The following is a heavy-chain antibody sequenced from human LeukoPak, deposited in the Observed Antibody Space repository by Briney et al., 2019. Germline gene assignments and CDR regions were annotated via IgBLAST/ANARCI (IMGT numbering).Heavy chain of an antibody. CDR2: ITRGGSST. D-gene: IGHD3-16*01. CDR3: ARDPGYESWSPFWGGMDV. V-gene: IGHV3-74*01. Sequence: GGSLRLSCAASGFTFSSSWMHWVRQAPGKGLVWVSRITRGGSSTTYADSVKGRFTTSRDNAKNTLYLQMDSLRDDDTAVYYCARDPGYESWSPFWGGMDVWGNGTTVTVSS. J-gene: IGHJ6*04. CDR1: GFTFSSSW.